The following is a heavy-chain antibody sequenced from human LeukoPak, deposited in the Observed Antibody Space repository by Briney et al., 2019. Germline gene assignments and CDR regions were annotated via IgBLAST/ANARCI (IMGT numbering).Heavy chain of an antibody. V-gene: IGHV4-38-2*02. J-gene: IGHJ5*02. Sequence: SETLSLTCTVSGYSISSGYYWGWIRQPPGKGLEWIGSIYHSGSTYYNPSLKSRVTISVDTSKNQFSLKLSSVTAADTAVYYCARWGSSWYGGFDPWGQGTLVTVSS. CDR3: ARWGSSWYGGFDP. D-gene: IGHD6-13*01. CDR1: GYSISSGYY. CDR2: IYHSGST.